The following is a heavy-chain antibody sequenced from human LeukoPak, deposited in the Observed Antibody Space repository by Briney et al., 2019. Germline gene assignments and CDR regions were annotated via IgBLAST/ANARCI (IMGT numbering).Heavy chain of an antibody. Sequence: GGSLRLSCEASGFTFSTFAMIWVRQPPGKGLEWVSSIFPSGGEIHYADSVKGRFTISRDNAKNSLYLQMNSLRAEDTAVYYCARVAINDYGDYFDYWGQGTLVTVSS. CDR3: ARVAINDYGDYFDY. D-gene: IGHD4-17*01. J-gene: IGHJ4*02. CDR2: IFPSGGEI. CDR1: GFTFSTFA. V-gene: IGHV3-21*01.